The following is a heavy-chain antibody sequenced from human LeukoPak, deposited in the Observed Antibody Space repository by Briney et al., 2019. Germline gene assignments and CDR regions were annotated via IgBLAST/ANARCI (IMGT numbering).Heavy chain of an antibody. D-gene: IGHD3-16*02. CDR3: AGLYRLRLGEFSSHDY. V-gene: IGHV4-39*01. J-gene: IGHJ4*02. Sequence: SETLSLTCTVSGGSISSSSYDWGWIRQPPGKGLEWIGSIYYSGSTYYNQSRKSRFTIYVATSKNQFSLKLSSLTAADTAVYYCAGLYRLRLGEFSSHDYWGQGTLVTVSS. CDR2: IYYSGST. CDR1: GGSISSSSYD.